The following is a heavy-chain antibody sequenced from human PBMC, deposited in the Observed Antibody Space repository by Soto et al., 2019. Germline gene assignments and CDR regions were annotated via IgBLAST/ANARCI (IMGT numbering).Heavy chain of an antibody. D-gene: IGHD3-10*01. Sequence: AASVKVSFKASGYIFSANDIPWARQAPGQGLEWLGWINPHSGATNYAQKFLGRVTMSADTSASTAYMDLARLKSDDTAVYYCVTAHALGFSDWFDPWGRGTLVTVSS. V-gene: IGHV1-2*02. J-gene: IGHJ5*02. CDR2: INPHSGAT. CDR3: VTAHALGFSDWFDP. CDR1: GYIFSAND.